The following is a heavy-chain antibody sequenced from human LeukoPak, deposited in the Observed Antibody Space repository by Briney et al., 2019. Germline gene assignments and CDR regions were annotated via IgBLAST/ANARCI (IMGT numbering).Heavy chain of an antibody. D-gene: IGHD2-15*01. V-gene: IGHV3-33*08. Sequence: PGGSLRLSCAGAGFTFSNYGIHWVRQAPGKGLEWVAVIWYDGSNKYYADSVKGRFTISRDNSKNTLYLQMNSLRAEDTAVYYCAREKNSCSGGSCYSEAFDYWGQGTLVTVSS. J-gene: IGHJ4*02. CDR3: AREKNSCSGGSCYSEAFDY. CDR1: GFTFSNYG. CDR2: IWYDGSNK.